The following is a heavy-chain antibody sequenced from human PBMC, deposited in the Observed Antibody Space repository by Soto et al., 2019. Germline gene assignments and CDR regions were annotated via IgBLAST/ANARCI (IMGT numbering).Heavy chain of an antibody. V-gene: IGHV3-30-3*01. CDR1: GLTFSSYA. CDR3: ARDLEVGSYYYYYYGMDV. D-gene: IGHD1-26*01. Sequence: PGGSLRLSCAASGLTFSSYAMHWVRQAPGKGLEWVAVISYDGSNKYYADSVKGRFTISRDNSKNTLYLQMNSLRAEDTAVYYCARDLEVGSYYYYYYGMDVWGQGTTVTAP. CDR2: ISYDGSNK. J-gene: IGHJ6*02.